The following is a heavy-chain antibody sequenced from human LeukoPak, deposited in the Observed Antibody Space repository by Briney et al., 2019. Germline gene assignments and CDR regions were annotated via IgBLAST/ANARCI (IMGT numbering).Heavy chain of an antibody. J-gene: IGHJ4*02. V-gene: IGHV1-8*01. D-gene: IGHD4-17*01. CDR3: ARGHDYGDYLDY. CDR1: YTFTSYD. Sequence: YTFTSYDINWVRQATGXGLEWMGWMNPNSGNKGYAQKFQGRVTMTRNTSISTAYMELSSLRSEDTAVYYCARGHDYGDYLDYWGQGTLVTVSS. CDR2: MNPNSGNK.